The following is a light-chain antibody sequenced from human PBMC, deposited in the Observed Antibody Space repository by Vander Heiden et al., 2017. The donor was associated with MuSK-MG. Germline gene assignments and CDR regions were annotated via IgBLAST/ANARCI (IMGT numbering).Light chain of an antibody. CDR1: QSVSSN. J-gene: IGKJ2*01. V-gene: IGKV3-15*01. CDR2: GGS. Sequence: EIVTTQSPATLSVPPGARAPLSCRASQSVSSNLAWYQQKPGQAPRLLIYGGSTRATGIPARFSGSGSGTEFTLTISSLQSEDFAVYYCQQYNNWPRTFGQGTKLEIK. CDR3: QQYNNWPRT.